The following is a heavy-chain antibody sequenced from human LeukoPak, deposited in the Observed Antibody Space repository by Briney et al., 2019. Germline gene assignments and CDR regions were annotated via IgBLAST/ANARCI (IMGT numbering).Heavy chain of an antibody. CDR2: IYHSGSMFHSGST. CDR1: GYSISSGYY. V-gene: IGHV4-38-2*02. J-gene: IGHJ3*02. D-gene: IGHD6-13*01. CDR3: AIRYSSTWYEDAFDI. Sequence: KSSETLSLTCTVSGYSISSGYYWGWIRQPPGKGLEWIGSIYHSGSMFHSGSTYYNPSLKSRVTISVDTSKNQFSLKLTSVTATDTAVYYCAIRYSSTWYEDAFDIWGQGTMVTVSS.